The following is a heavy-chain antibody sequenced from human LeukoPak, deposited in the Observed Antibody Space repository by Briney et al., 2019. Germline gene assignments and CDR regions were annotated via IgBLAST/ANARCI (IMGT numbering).Heavy chain of an antibody. Sequence: ASVKVSCKASGYTFTSYGISWVRQAPGQGLEWMGWISAYNGNTNYAQKLQGRVTMTTDTSTSTAYMELGSLRSDDTAVYYCARDLIAAVFTSAFDYWGQGTLVTVSS. D-gene: IGHD6-13*01. V-gene: IGHV1-18*01. J-gene: IGHJ4*02. CDR1: GYTFTSYG. CDR2: ISAYNGNT. CDR3: ARDLIAAVFTSAFDY.